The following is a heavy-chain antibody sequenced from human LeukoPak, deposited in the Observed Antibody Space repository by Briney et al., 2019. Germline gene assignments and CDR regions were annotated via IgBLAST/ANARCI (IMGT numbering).Heavy chain of an antibody. CDR2: MPHSGST. CDR1: LYAMNSGYY. V-gene: IGHV4-38-2*02. J-gene: IGHJ4*02. D-gene: IGHD5-18*01. Sequence: PSETLSLTCSVSLYAMNSGYYWGWIRQSPGKGLEWIGSMPHSGSTDYNPSLKSRVTISVDTSKNQFSLKLNSVTAADTAVYYCARLTHFNTAMVYNYFDYWGQGTLVTVSS. CDR3: ARLTHFNTAMVYNYFDY.